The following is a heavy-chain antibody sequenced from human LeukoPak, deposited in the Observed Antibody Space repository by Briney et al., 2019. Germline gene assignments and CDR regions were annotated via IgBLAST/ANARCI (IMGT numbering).Heavy chain of an antibody. CDR3: ARDGRTTSIAAGGYYYMDV. J-gene: IGHJ6*03. D-gene: IGHD6-13*01. V-gene: IGHV1-2*02. Sequence: ASVKVSCKASGYTFTGYYMHWVRQAPGQGLEWMGWINPNSGGTNYAQKFQGRVTMTRDTSISTAYMEPSRLRSDDTAVYYCARDGRTTSIAAGGYYYMDVWGKGTTVTISS. CDR2: INPNSGGT. CDR1: GYTFTGYY.